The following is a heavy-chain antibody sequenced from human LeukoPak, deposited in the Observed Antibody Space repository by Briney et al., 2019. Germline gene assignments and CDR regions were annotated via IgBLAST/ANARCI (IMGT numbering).Heavy chain of an antibody. D-gene: IGHD2-15*01. V-gene: IGHV4-4*07. CDR2: IYTDGST. J-gene: IGHJ4*02. CDR1: GGSTSNSF. Sequence: SETLSLTCTASGGSTSNSFWSWIRQPAGKGLEWIGRIYTDGSTNSNPSLRSRLTMSLDTSKNQFSLKLTSVTAADTAVYFCARAPSGCGGTCAFDYWGQGTLVTVSS. CDR3: ARAPSGCGGTCAFDY.